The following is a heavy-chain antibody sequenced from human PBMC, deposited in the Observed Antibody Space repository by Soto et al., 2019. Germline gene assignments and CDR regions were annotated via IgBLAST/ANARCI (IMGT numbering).Heavy chain of an antibody. Sequence: GSGPTLVNPTQTLTLTCTFSGFSLSTSGMCVSWIRQPPGKALEWLALIDWDDDKYYSTSLKTRLTISKDTSKSQVVLTMTNMDPVDTATYYCARIPRYGDYYYYGMDVGGQGTTVTVSS. CDR2: IDWDDDK. CDR1: GFSLSTSGMC. J-gene: IGHJ6*02. D-gene: IGHD4-17*01. V-gene: IGHV2-70*01. CDR3: ARIPRYGDYYYYGMDV.